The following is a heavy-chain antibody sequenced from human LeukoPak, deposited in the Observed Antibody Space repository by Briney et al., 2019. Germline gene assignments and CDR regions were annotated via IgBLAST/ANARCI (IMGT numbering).Heavy chain of an antibody. CDR3: ARGPPRWYSNGWLDY. J-gene: IGHJ4*02. D-gene: IGHD6-19*01. V-gene: IGHV4-34*01. CDR2: INHSGST. CDR1: GGSFSGYY. Sequence: SETLSLTCAVYGGSFSGYYWSWIRQPPGKGLEWIGEINHSGSTNYNPSLKSRVTISVDTSKNQFSLKLSSVTAADTAVYYCARGPPRWYSNGWLDYWGQGTLVTVSS.